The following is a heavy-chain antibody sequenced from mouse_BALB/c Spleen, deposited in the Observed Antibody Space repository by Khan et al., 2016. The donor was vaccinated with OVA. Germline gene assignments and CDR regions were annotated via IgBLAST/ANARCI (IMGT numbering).Heavy chain of an antibody. V-gene: IGHV1-4*01. D-gene: IGHD2-14*01. CDR3: VREGAYYRSDGWFAY. CDR2: IIPSNDYT. J-gene: IGHJ3*01. Sequence: VQLKESRAELARPGASVKMSCKASGYTFTTYTIHWVKQRPGQGLEWIGYIIPSNDYTNYNQKFKDRATLTADKSSSTAYMQLSSLTSEDSAVYYCVREGAYYRSDGWFAYWGQGTLVTVSA. CDR1: GYTFTTYT.